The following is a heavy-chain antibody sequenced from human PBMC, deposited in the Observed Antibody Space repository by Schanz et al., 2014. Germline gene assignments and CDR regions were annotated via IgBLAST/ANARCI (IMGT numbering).Heavy chain of an antibody. V-gene: IGHV3-30*19. Sequence: VHLVESGGGVVQPGRSLRLSCVASGFTFNNYGMHWVRQAPGKGLGWVAVIWHDGSGKYYADSVKGRFTISRDNSKNTLYLQMNSLRGEDTAVYYCASPALVQGLMPEYYFDYWGQGTLVTVSS. CDR3: ASPALVQGLMPEYYFDY. J-gene: IGHJ4*02. CDR1: GFTFNNYG. CDR2: IWHDGSGK. D-gene: IGHD3-10*01.